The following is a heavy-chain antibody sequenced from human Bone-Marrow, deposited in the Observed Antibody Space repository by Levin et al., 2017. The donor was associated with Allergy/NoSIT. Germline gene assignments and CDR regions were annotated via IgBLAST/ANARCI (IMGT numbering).Heavy chain of an antibody. V-gene: IGHV3-9*01. Sequence: HPGGSLRLSCAASGFTFNDYTMHWVRQAPGKGPEWVSGISWNSGKIAYAESIKGRFTVSRDNANNSLCLQMNSLRTEDTAFYYCAKGGYDSTNYYYAGYFFDSWGQGTLVTVSS. CDR1: GFTFNDYT. CDR2: ISWNSGKI. CDR3: AKGGYDSTNYYYAGYFFDS. J-gene: IGHJ4*02. D-gene: IGHD3-22*01.